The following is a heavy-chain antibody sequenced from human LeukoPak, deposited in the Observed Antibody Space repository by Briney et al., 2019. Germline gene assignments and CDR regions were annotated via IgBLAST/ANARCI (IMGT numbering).Heavy chain of an antibody. Sequence: NPGGSLRLSCAASGFTFSSYSMNWVRQAPGKGPEWVSSISSSSYIYYVDSVKGRFTISRDNAKNSLYLQMNSLRAEDTAVYYCARGWWHSYFDYWGQGTLVTVSS. CDR2: ISSSSYI. CDR3: ARGWWHSYFDY. CDR1: GFTFSSYS. D-gene: IGHD2-15*01. V-gene: IGHV3-21*01. J-gene: IGHJ4*02.